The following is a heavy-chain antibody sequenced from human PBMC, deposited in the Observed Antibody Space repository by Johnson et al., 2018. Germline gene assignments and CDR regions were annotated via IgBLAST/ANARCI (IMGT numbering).Heavy chain of an antibody. CDR1: GFTFGDYA. CDR2: IRSKAYGGTT. D-gene: IGHD3-3*01. CDR3: NKEDLSTDYDFWSGVNYGMDV. J-gene: IGHJ6*02. Sequence: VQLVQSGGGLVKPGRSLRLSCTASGFTFGDYAMSWFRQAPGKGLEWVGFIRSKAYGGTTEYDESVKGRFTISRDDSTSIAYLQMNRLKTEETAVYYFNKEDLSTDYDFWSGVNYGMDVWGQGTTVTVSS. V-gene: IGHV3-49*05.